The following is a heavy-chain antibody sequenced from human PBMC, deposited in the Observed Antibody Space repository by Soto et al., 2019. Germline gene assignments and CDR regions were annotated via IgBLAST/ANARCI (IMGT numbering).Heavy chain of an antibody. V-gene: IGHV1-18*01. CDR3: TRDPCGAKAAEY. J-gene: IGHJ4*02. D-gene: IGHD2-21*01. Sequence: QVQLVQSGAEVKKPGASVKVSCKTSGYTFTTSAITWVRQAPGQGLERMGWISPYTGNTNNARKHQGRVTMTTDTSTSTAYMELRSRTSDAAAIYYCTRDPCGAKAAEYWGKGTLVTAS. CDR1: GYTFTTSA. CDR2: ISPYTGNT.